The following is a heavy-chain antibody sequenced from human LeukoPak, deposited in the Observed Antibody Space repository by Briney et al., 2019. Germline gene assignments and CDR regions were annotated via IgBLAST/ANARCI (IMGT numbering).Heavy chain of an antibody. Sequence: GASVKVSCKASGYTFTNYAMNWVRQAPGQGLEWMGWIHPSTGNPTYAQGFTGRFVFSLDTSVSTTYLQIRGLKAEDTAVYDCARAFQSLGGLSLPDFWGQGTLVTVSS. CDR1: GYTFTNYA. CDR3: ARAFQSLGGLSLPDF. J-gene: IGHJ4*02. V-gene: IGHV7-4-1*02. D-gene: IGHD3-16*02. CDR2: IHPSTGNP.